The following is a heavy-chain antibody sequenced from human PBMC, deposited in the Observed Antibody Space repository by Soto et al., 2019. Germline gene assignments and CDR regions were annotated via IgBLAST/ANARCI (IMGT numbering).Heavy chain of an antibody. CDR1: GDSVSSNSAA. CDR3: ARVPPRGEQQLHLGAFDI. CDR2: TYYRSKWYN. V-gene: IGHV6-1*01. D-gene: IGHD6-13*01. Sequence: SQTLSLTCAISGDSVSSNSAAWNWIRQSPSRGLEWLGRTYYRSKWYNDYAVSVKSRITINPDTSKNQFSLQLNSVTPEDTAVYYCARVPPRGEQQLHLGAFDIWGQGTMVTVSS. J-gene: IGHJ3*02.